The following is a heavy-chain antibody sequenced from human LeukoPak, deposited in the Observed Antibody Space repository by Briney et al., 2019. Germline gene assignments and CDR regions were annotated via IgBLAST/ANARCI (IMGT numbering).Heavy chain of an antibody. V-gene: IGHV3-23*01. CDR1: GFTFTTYA. CDR2: ISGSGSST. D-gene: IGHD2-2*01. CDR3: AKGYCSSSSCYSYAFDI. Sequence: PGGSLRLSCSASGFTFTTYAMSWVRQAPGKGLEWVPAISGSGSSTYYADSVKGRFTISRDNSKNTLFLQMNSLRAEDTAVYYCAKGYCSSSSCYSYAFDIWGQGTVVTVSS. J-gene: IGHJ3*02.